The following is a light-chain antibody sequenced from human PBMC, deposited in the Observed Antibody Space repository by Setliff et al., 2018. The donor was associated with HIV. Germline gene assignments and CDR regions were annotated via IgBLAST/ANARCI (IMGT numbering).Light chain of an antibody. Sequence: DIQMTQSPSSLSASVGDRVTITCRASQSISRYLNWYQHKPRKAPKLLAYAASTLESGVPLRFSGRGSGTVFTLTISSLQPEDFATYYCQQIYSNLYNFGQGTKVDIK. V-gene: IGKV1-39*01. J-gene: IGKJ2*01. CDR3: QQIYSNLYN. CDR1: QSISRY. CDR2: AAS.